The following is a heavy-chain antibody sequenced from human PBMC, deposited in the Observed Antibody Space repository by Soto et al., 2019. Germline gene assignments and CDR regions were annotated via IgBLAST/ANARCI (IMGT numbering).Heavy chain of an antibody. V-gene: IGHV3-74*01. CDR1: GFTFSYYW. D-gene: IGHD1-26*01. CDR3: ARGDRGAFDL. Sequence: EVQLVESGGGLVRPGGSLRLSCAASGFTFSYYWMHWVRQAPGKGLVWVSRIHSDGSSTTYADFVKGRFIISRDNARNTVDLQMNSVRVEDTAVYYCARGDRGAFDLWGQGTVGTVSA. J-gene: IGHJ3*01. CDR2: IHSDGSST.